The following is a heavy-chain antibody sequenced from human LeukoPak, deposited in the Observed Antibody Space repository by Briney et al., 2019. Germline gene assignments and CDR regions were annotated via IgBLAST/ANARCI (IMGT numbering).Heavy chain of an antibody. Sequence: GGSLRLSCAASDFTFSSYGMTWVRQAPGKGLEWVSGISGSGVSTYYAESVKGRFTISRDNSKNTLYLHMNSLRVEDTAVYYCAKNSAGHDYWGQGTLVTVSS. CDR3: AKNSAGHDY. D-gene: IGHD2/OR15-2a*01. V-gene: IGHV3-23*01. CDR1: DFTFSSYG. CDR2: ISGSGVST. J-gene: IGHJ4*02.